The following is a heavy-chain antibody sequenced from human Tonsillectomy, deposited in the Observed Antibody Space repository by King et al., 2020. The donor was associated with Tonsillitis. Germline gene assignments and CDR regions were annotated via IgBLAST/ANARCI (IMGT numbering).Heavy chain of an antibody. CDR3: VRDYWYGFDL. D-gene: IGHD2-8*02. CDR2: ITGDSNTI. J-gene: IGHJ3*01. CDR1: GFTFSGRS. V-gene: IGHV3-48*01. Sequence: VQLVESGGGLVQPGGSLRLSCAASGFTFSGRSINWVRQGPGKGLEWISFITGDSNTIYYADSVKGRFLISRDNAKNSLYLQMNSLRADDTAVYYCVRDYWYGFDLWGQGTMVTVSS.